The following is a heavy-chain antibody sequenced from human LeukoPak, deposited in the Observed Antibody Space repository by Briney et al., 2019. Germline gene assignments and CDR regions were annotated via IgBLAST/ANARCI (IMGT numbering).Heavy chain of an antibody. D-gene: IGHD2-21*02. CDR1: GFXFSSYA. J-gene: IGHJ4*02. CDR3: ATDPYCGGDCYYDH. CDR2: MSYSGGST. Sequence: GGSLRLSCAASGFXFSSYAISWVRQAPGKGLEWVSGMSYSGGSTYYADSVKGRFIISRDNSKNTLYLQMNSLRAEDTAVYYCATDPYCGGDCYYDHWGQGTLVTVSS. V-gene: IGHV3-23*01.